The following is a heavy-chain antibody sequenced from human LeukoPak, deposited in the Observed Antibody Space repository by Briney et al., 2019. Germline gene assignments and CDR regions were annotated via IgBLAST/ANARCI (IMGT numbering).Heavy chain of an antibody. V-gene: IGHV4-34*01. D-gene: IGHD3-10*01. J-gene: IGHJ4*02. CDR2: INHSGST. CDR1: GGSFSGYY. Sequence: PSETLSLTCAVYGGSFSGYYWSWIRQPPGKGLEWIGEINHSGSTNYNPSLTSRVTISVDTSKNQFSLKLSSVTAADTAVYYCAPRGVLLWFGESNWGQGTLVTVSS. CDR3: APRGVLLWFGESN.